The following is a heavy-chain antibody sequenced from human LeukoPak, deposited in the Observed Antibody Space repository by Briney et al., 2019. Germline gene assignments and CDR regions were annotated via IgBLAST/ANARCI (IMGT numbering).Heavy chain of an antibody. CDR3: AKEVGYCSGGSCYPHFDY. CDR2: ISGSGGST. V-gene: IGHV3-23*01. D-gene: IGHD2-15*01. J-gene: IGHJ4*02. Sequence: GGSLRLSCAASGFTFSSYAMSWVRQAPGKGLEWVPAISGSGGSTYYADSVKGRFTISRDNSKNTLYLQMNSLRAEDTAVYYCAKEVGYCSGGSCYPHFDYWGQGTLVTVSS. CDR1: GFTFSSYA.